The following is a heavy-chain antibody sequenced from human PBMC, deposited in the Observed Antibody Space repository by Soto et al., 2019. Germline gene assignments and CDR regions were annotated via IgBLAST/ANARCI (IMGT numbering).Heavy chain of an antibody. CDR2: INPNSAAT. J-gene: IGHJ4*02. CDR3: ARDLAGASFFDS. Sequence: GASVKVSCKASGYTFTGYYLHWVRQAPGQGLEWMGWINPNSAATNYAQKFQGWVTITRDTSISTVYMELSRLTSDDTAVYYCARDLAGASFFDSWGQGTLVTVS. D-gene: IGHD3-10*01. V-gene: IGHV1-2*04. CDR1: GYTFTGYY.